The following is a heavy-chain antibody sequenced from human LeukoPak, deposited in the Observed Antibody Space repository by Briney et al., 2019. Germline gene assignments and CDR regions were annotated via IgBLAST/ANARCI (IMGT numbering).Heavy chain of an antibody. V-gene: IGHV2-70*11. D-gene: IGHD6-19*01. Sequence: ASGPTLVNPTQTLTLTCTFSGFSLSTSGMCVSWIRQPPGKALEWLARIDWDDDKYYSTSLKTRLTISKDTSKNQVVLTMTNMDPVDTATYYCARIAPGYSSGWMGLDYWGQGTLVTVSS. J-gene: IGHJ4*02. CDR2: IDWDDDK. CDR1: GFSLSTSGMC. CDR3: ARIAPGYSSGWMGLDY.